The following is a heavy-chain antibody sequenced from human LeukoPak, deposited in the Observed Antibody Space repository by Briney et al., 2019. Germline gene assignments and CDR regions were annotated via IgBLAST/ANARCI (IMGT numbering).Heavy chain of an antibody. V-gene: IGHV3-33*06. J-gene: IGHJ4*02. CDR3: AKAPSREGYNPLDY. D-gene: IGHD5-24*01. CDR1: GFTFSNYG. Sequence: PGRSLRLSCAASGFTFSNYGMHWVRQAPGKGLEWVAIIWSDGSNKYYADSVKGRFTISRDNSKNTLYLQMNSLRVEDTAVYYCAKAPSREGYNPLDYWGQGTLVSVSS. CDR2: IWSDGSNK.